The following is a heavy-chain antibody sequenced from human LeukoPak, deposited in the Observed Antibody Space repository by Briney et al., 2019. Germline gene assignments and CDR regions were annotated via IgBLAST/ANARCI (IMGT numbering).Heavy chain of an antibody. Sequence: GASVKVSCKASGYTFTTYSMNWVRQAPGQGLEWMGIINPSGGSTNYAQKFQGRVTMTRDTSTTTVYMELTSLRSEDTAVYYCARDQGLTGYFDYWGQGTLVTVSS. CDR1: GYTFTTYS. J-gene: IGHJ4*02. D-gene: IGHD3-9*01. CDR3: ARDQGLTGYFDY. CDR2: INPSGGST. V-gene: IGHV1-46*01.